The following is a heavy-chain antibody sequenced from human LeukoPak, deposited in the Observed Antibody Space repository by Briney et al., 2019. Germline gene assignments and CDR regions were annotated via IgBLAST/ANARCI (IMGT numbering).Heavy chain of an antibody. CDR1: GGSISSYY. V-gene: IGHV4-59*12. D-gene: IGHD3-22*01. Sequence: SETLSLTRTVSGGSISSYYWSWIRQPPGKGLEWIGYIYYSGSTNYNPSLKSRATISVDTSKNQFSLKLSSVTAADTAVYYCASYYDSSGYYRGRQHWGQGTLVTVSS. CDR3: ASYYDSSGYYRGRQH. J-gene: IGHJ1*01. CDR2: IYYSGST.